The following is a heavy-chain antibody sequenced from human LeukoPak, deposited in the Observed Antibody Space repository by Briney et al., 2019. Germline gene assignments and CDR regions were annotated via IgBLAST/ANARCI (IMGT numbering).Heavy chain of an antibody. CDR1: VYTFTIYY. D-gene: IGHD5-24*01. V-gene: IGHV1-46*01. Sequence: ASVKVSCKSSVYTFTIYYMHWLRQAPRQGLEWMGIINPSYGSTSYAQKFQGRVSMTRDTSTSTVYMELSSLRSEDTAVYYCARDTVEMATIGSYFDYWGQGTLVTVSS. J-gene: IGHJ4*02. CDR3: ARDTVEMATIGSYFDY. CDR2: INPSYGST.